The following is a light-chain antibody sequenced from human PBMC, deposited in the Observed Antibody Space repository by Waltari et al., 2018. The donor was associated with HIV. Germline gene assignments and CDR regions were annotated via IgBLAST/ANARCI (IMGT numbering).Light chain of an antibody. CDR3: ATWDDSLNAFV. V-gene: IGLV1-44*01. CDR1: SFIIGSNT. Sequence: QSVLTQPPSASETPGPRVTISCSGSSFIIGSNTVNRYQQLPGTAPKLLTCSNNHRPSGVPDRFSGTKSGTSASLAISGLQSDDEADYYCATWDDSLNAFVFGTGTKVTVL. CDR2: SNN. J-gene: IGLJ1*01.